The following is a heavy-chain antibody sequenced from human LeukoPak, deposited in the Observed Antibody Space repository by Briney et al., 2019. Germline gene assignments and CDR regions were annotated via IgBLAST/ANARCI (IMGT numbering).Heavy chain of an antibody. V-gene: IGHV4-38-2*02. CDR2: IYHSGST. CDR1: GYSISSGYY. CDR3: ARKIVGATLTFDI. J-gene: IGHJ3*02. D-gene: IGHD1-26*01. Sequence: SETLSLTCTVSGYSISSGYYWGWIRQPPGKGLEWIGNIYHSGSTYYNPSLKSRVTISVDTSKNQFSVKLSSVTAADTAVYYCARKIVGATLTFDIWGQGTMVTVSS.